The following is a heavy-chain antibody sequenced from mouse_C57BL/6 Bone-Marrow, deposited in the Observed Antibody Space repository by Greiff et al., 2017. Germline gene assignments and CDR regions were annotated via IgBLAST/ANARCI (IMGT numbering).Heavy chain of an antibody. Sequence: EVKLMESGGGLVQSGRSLRLSCATSGFTFSDFYMEWVRQAPGKGLEWIAASRHKANDYTTEYSASVKGRFIVSRDTSQSILYLQMTALRAEDNAIDYCARDASYGSFAYWGQGTLVTVSA. J-gene: IGHJ3*01. D-gene: IGHD1-1*01. V-gene: IGHV7-1*01. CDR1: GFTFSDFY. CDR3: ARDASYGSFAY. CDR2: SRHKANDYTT.